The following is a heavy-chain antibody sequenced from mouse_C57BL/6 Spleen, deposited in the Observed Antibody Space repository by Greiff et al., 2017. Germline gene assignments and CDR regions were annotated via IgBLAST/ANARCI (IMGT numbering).Heavy chain of an antibody. D-gene: IGHD1-1*01. CDR2: IYPGSGNT. J-gene: IGHJ1*03. CDR1: GYTFTDYY. V-gene: IGHV1-76*01. CDR3: AYYGSSGGYWYFDV. Sequence: VQLVESGAELVRPGASVKLSCKASGYTFTDYYINWVKQRPGQGLEWIARIYPGSGNTYYNEKFKGKATLTAEKSSSTAYMQLSSLTSEDSAVYFCAYYGSSGGYWYFDVWGTGTTVTVSS.